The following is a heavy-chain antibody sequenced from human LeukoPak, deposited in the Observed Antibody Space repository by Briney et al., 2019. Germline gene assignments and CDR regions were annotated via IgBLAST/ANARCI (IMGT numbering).Heavy chain of an antibody. D-gene: IGHD2-2*01. CDR2: IWYDGSKT. Sequence: GGSLRLSCAASGFTFNIHWMTWVRQTPGKGLEWVAAIWYDGSKTSYTDSVKGRFSVSRDISKNTVYLQMNGLKAEDTAVYYCARDDCSTTPCYAYWGQGTLVTVSS. CDR1: GFTFNIHW. CDR3: ARDDCSTTPCYAY. V-gene: IGHV3-33*08. J-gene: IGHJ4*02.